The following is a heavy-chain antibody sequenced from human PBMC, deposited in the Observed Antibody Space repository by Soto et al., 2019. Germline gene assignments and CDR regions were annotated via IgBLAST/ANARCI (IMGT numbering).Heavy chain of an antibody. CDR3: AGDSRSGYYLDN. J-gene: IGHJ4*02. V-gene: IGHV4-30-2*01. D-gene: IGHD3-22*01. CDR2: IYHSGDT. Sequence: QLQLQESGSGLVKPSQTLSLTCAVSGDAISSGGYSWNWIRQPPGKGLEWIGYIYHSGDTHYNPFLNRRVTITLDSSSNLILRKQSSVTGSDTAVYCSAGDSRSGYYLDNWGQGTRVTVSS. CDR1: GDAISSGGYS.